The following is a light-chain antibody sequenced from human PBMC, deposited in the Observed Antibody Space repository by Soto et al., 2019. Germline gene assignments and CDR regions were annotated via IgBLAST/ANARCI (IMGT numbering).Light chain of an antibody. J-gene: IGLJ2*01. V-gene: IGLV1-47*02. CDR1: RSNIGSHY. Sequence: QSVLTQPPSASGTPGHRVTISCSGSRSNIGSHYVYWYQQLPGTAPKLLIYSYNQRHSGVPDQISGSKSGTSASLAISGLRSEDEADYYCAAWDEDLNGLVFGGGTKHTVL. CDR2: SYN. CDR3: AAWDEDLNGLV.